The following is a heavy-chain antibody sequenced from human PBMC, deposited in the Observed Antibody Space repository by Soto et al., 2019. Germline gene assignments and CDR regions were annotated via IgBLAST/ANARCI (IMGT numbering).Heavy chain of an antibody. V-gene: IGHV3-30-3*01. CDR1: GFTFSSHA. J-gene: IGHJ4*02. D-gene: IGHD1-26*01. CDR2: ISSDGSNK. Sequence: QVQLVESGGGVVQPGRSLRLSCAVSGFTFSSHAMHWVRQAPGKGLEWVTLISSDGSNKYYADSVKGRFTTSRDNPKNTMYLQMSGLRVEDTAVYYCARDDEGGSDCDLGYWGQGALVTVAS. CDR3: ARDDEGGSDCDLGY.